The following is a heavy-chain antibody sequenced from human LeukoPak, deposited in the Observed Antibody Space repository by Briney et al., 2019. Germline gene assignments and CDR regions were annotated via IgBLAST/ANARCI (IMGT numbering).Heavy chain of an antibody. CDR1: GFTVSSNY. D-gene: IGHD4-17*01. Sequence: PGGYLRRSCAASGFTVSSNYMSWVRQAPGNGLEGVSVIYSGGSTYYAESVKGRFTISRDNSKNTLYLQMNSLRAEDTAVYYCARGARNTVTASGVFDYWGQGTLVTVSS. CDR2: IYSGGST. CDR3: ARGARNTVTASGVFDY. V-gene: IGHV3-53*01. J-gene: IGHJ4*02.